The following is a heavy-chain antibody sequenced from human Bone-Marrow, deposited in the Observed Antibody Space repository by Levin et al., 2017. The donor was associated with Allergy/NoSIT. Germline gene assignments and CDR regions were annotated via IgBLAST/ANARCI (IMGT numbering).Heavy chain of an antibody. CDR2: IKSKTDGGTT. CDR1: GFTFSNAW. D-gene: IGHD1-20*01. Sequence: GGSLRLSCAASGFTFSNAWMSWVRQAPGKGLEWVGRIKSKTDGGTTDYAAPVKGRFTISRDDSKNTLYLQMNSLKTEDTAVYYCTTDPPRPRYNWPKKTPYYYYGMDVWGQGTTVTVSS. J-gene: IGHJ6*02. V-gene: IGHV3-15*01. CDR3: TTDPPRPRYNWPKKTPYYYYGMDV.